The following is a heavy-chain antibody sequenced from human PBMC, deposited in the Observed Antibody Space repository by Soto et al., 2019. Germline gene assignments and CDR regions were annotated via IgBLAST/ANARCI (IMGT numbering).Heavy chain of an antibody. V-gene: IGHV3-23*01. J-gene: IGHJ1*01. CDR2: ISGGGGST. Sequence: EVQLLESGGGLVQPGGSLRLSCEGSGFIFSIYAMSWVRQAPGTGLEWVSGISGGGGSTNYADSVKGRFTISRDNSKNTLYLQMNSLRAEDTAVYYCSKDGAVLRFLDGGPFQFWGQGTLVTVSS. CDR3: SKDGAVLRFLDGGPFQF. CDR1: GFIFSIYA. D-gene: IGHD3-3*01.